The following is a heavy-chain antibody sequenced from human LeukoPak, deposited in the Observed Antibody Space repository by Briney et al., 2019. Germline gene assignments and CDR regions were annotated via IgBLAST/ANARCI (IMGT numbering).Heavy chain of an antibody. J-gene: IGHJ6*03. CDR3: AKEARVYGSGSYPYYYNYMDV. Sequence: GGSLRLSCAASGFTFSSYSMNWVRQAPGKGLEWVSLISWDGYYTYYADSVKGRFTISRDNSKNSLYLQMNSLRAEDTALYYCAKEARVYGSGSYPYYYNYMDVWGKGTTVTVSS. CDR2: ISWDGYYT. D-gene: IGHD3-10*01. CDR1: GFTFSSYS. V-gene: IGHV3-43D*03.